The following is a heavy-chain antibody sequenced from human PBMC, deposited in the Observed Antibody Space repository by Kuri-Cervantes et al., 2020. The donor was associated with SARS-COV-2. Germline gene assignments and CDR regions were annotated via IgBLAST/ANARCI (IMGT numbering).Heavy chain of an antibody. J-gene: IGHJ6*03. CDR1: GYSISSGYY. CDR3: ARNSGYSSGWFYYYYYMDV. CDR2: IYRSGST. D-gene: IGHD6-19*01. Sequence: GSLRLSCAASGYSISSGYYRGWVRQPPGKGLEWIVSIYRSGSTYYNPSLKSRVTISVDTSKNQFSLKLSSVTAADTAVYYCARNSGYSSGWFYYYYYMDVWGKGTTVTVSS. V-gene: IGHV4-38-2*01.